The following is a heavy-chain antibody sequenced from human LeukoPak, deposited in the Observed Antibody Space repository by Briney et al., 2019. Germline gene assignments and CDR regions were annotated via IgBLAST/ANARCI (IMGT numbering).Heavy chain of an antibody. CDR1: GFTFSYYG. D-gene: IGHD3-22*01. Sequence: GGSLRLSCAASGFTFSYYGMHWVRQAPDKGLEWVAFLQKDGSDIHYADSVEGRFTISRDNSKNTLYLQMNSLRAEDTAVYYCARAGGYYYDSSGDPFDYWGQGTLVTVSS. J-gene: IGHJ4*02. CDR2: LQKDGSDI. V-gene: IGHV3-30*02. CDR3: ARAGGYYYDSSGDPFDY.